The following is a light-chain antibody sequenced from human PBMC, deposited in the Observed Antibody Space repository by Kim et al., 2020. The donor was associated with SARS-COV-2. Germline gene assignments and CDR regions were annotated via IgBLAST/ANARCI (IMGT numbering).Light chain of an antibody. Sequence: DIQMTQSPSTLSASVGDRVTLTCRASQSVSRWLAWYQQKPGQAPKLLIYDGSNLQSGVPSRFSGSGSGTDFTLTISSLQPDDFAIYYCQQRQTFGQGTKVDIK. J-gene: IGKJ1*01. CDR1: QSVSRW. V-gene: IGKV1-5*01. CDR2: DGS. CDR3: QQRQT.